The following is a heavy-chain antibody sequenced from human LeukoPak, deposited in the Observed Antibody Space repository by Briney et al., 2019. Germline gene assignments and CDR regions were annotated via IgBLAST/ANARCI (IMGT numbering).Heavy chain of an antibody. D-gene: IGHD3-3*01. V-gene: IGHV3-21*01. Sequence: GGSLRLSCAASGFTFSSYSMNWVRQAPGKGLEWVSSISSSSSYIYYADSVKGRFTISRDNAKNSLYLQMNSLRAEDTAVYYCARENYDFWSGLDYWGQGTLVTVSS. CDR1: GFTFSSYS. CDR3: ARENYDFWSGLDY. CDR2: ISSSSSYI. J-gene: IGHJ4*02.